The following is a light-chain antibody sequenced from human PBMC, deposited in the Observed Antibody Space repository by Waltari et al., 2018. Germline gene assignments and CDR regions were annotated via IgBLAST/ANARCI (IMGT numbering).Light chain of an antibody. Sequence: DIQMTQSPSSLSAFVGDRVTITCRANQSINIYLNWYQQKPGRAPKLLVSAASSLHSGVPSRFSGSGFGTDFSLTINGLQPEDFATYYCQQSYITPPWTFGQGTKVEIK. CDR3: QQSYITPPWT. CDR2: AAS. V-gene: IGKV1-39*01. CDR1: QSINIY. J-gene: IGKJ1*01.